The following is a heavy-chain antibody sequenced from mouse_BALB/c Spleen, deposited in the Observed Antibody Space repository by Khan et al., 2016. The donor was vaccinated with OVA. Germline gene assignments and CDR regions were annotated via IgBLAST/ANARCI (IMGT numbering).Heavy chain of an antibody. V-gene: IGHV1-26*01. J-gene: IGHJ3*01. CDR3: ARGYDFFAY. CDR2: VNPNTGNT. CDR1: GYSFTGYY. D-gene: IGHD2-14*01. Sequence: VQLKQSGPDLVKPGASVKMSCKASGYSFTGYYMNWVKQSHGKSLECIGRVNPNTGNTNYNQNFKGKAILIVDTSTSTAYMELRSLTSEDSAVYYCARGYDFFAYWGQGTLVTVSA.